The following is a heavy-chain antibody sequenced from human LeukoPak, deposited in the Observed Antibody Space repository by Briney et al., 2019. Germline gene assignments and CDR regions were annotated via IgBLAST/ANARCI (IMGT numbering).Heavy chain of an antibody. D-gene: IGHD3-22*01. J-gene: IGHJ4*02. CDR1: GFTVSSNY. Sequence: PGGSLRLSCAASGFTVSSNYMSWVRQAPGKGLEWVSSISYSGGSTYYADSVKGRFTISRDNSKNTLYLQMDSLRAEDTALYYCAKDRDSRDYYYTYFDYWGQGTLVTVSS. CDR2: ISYSGGST. V-gene: IGHV3-23*01. CDR3: AKDRDSRDYYYTYFDY.